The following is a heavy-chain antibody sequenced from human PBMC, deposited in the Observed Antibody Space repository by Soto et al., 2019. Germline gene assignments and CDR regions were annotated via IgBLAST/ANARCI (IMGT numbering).Heavy chain of an antibody. CDR3: VRECSGCYSRGSFDV. D-gene: IGHD6-19*01. Sequence: EVQLLESGGALVRPGGSLRLSCAASGFTFSNYAMTWVRQPPGMGLEWVSVISGSGGSADYADSVQGRFTISRDNSKNTLYLQMNILRAEDTAIYFCVRECSGCYSRGSFDVWGRGTMVTVAS. CDR1: GFTFSNYA. CDR2: ISGSGGSA. J-gene: IGHJ3*01. V-gene: IGHV3-23*01.